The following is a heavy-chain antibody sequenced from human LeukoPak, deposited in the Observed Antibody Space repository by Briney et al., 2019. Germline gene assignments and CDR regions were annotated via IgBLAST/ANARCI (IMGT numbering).Heavy chain of an antibody. CDR2: ISWNSGSI. CDR1: GFTFSNYW. Sequence: GGSLRLSCVASGFTFSNYWMSWVRQAPGKGLEWVSGISWNSGSIGYADSVKGRFTISRDNANNSLYLQMNSLRAEDMALYYCAKATIFGVGFDYWGQGTLVTVSS. D-gene: IGHD3-3*01. J-gene: IGHJ4*02. V-gene: IGHV3-9*03. CDR3: AKATIFGVGFDY.